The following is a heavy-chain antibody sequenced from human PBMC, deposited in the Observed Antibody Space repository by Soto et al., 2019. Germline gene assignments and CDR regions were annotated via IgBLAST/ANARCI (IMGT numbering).Heavy chain of an antibody. V-gene: IGHV4-39*01. CDR3: ARHSHIAAATF. CDR1: GGSISSSSYY. D-gene: IGHD6-13*01. J-gene: IGHJ4*02. Sequence: SETLSLTCTVSGGSISSSSYYWGWIRQPPGKGLEWIGSIYYSGSTYYNPSLKSRVTISVDTSKNQFSLKLSSVTAADTAVYYCARHSHIAAATFWGQGTLVTVSS. CDR2: IYYSGST.